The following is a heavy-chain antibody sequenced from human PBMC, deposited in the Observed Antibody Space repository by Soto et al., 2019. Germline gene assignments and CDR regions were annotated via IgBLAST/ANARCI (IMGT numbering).Heavy chain of an antibody. V-gene: IGHV5-51*01. CDR2: IYPGDSDT. D-gene: IGHD2-2*01. CDR3: ARHGIVVVPAFLEDYGDPSFVLDPNYYYYGMDV. Sequence: GESLKISCKGSGYSFTSYWIGWVRQMPGKGLEWMGIIYPGDSDTRYSPSFQGQVTISADKSISTAYLQWSSLKASDTAMYYCARHGIVVVPAFLEDYGDPSFVLDPNYYYYGMDVWGQGTTVTVSS. CDR1: GYSFTSYW. J-gene: IGHJ6*02.